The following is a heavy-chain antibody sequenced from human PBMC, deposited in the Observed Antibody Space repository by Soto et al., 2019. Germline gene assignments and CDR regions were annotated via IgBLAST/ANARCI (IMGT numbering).Heavy chain of an antibody. CDR2: ISPYNGNT. CDR3: ARITWGRDHYYGMDV. J-gene: IGHJ6*02. D-gene: IGHD1-26*01. V-gene: IGHV1-18*01. Sequence: QVQLVQSAGEVKKPGASAIVSCQASGYTFRNYIIAWLRQAPGQGLEWMGWISPYNGNTNYARQFRGRVTLTTDTSTSAAYLELTSLRPDDTALYYCARITWGRDHYYGMDVWGQGTTVTVSS. CDR1: GYTFRNYI.